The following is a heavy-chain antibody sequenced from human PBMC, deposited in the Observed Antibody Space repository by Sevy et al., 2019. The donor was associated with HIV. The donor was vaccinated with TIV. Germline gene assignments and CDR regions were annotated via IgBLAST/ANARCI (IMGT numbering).Heavy chain of an antibody. V-gene: IGHV3-7*01. D-gene: IGHD6-13*01. Sequence: GSLRLSCAASGFTFSSHWMSWVRQAPGEGLGWVANIKQDGSEKYYVDSVKGRFTISRDNAKNSLSLQMNSLRAEDTAVYYCARDTGGIGMDVWGQGTTVTVSS. J-gene: IGHJ6*02. CDR3: ARDTGGIGMDV. CDR1: GFTFSSHW. CDR2: IKQDGSEK.